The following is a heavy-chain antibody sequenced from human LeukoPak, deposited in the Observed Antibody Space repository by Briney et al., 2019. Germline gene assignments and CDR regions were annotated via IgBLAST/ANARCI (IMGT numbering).Heavy chain of an antibody. CDR2: IYYSGST. V-gene: IGHV4-59*01. Sequence: SETLSLTCTVSGGSISSYYWSWIRQPPGKGLEWIGYIYYSGSTNYNPSLKSRVTISVDTSKNQFSLKLSSVTAAETAVYYCARVQQQWLGAYPDYWGQGTLVTVSS. CDR3: ARVQQQWLGAYPDY. CDR1: GGSISSYY. D-gene: IGHD6-19*01. J-gene: IGHJ4*02.